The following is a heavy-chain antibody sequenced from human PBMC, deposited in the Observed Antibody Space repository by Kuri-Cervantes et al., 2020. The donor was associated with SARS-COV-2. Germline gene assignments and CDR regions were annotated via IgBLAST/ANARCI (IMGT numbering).Heavy chain of an antibody. J-gene: IGHJ4*02. CDR3: ARDLRLGKSLDY. CDR1: GFTFRSCG. Sequence: GESLKISCSASGFTFRSCGMHWVRQAPGKGLEWVAVISYDGSNKYYADSVKGRFTIPRDNAKNSLYLQMSSLRAEDTAVYYCARDLRLGKSLDYWGQGTLVTVSS. V-gene: IGHV3-30*12. CDR2: ISYDGSNK. D-gene: IGHD7-27*01.